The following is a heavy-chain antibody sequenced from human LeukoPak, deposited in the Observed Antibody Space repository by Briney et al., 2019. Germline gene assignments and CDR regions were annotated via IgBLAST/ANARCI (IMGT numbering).Heavy chain of an antibody. D-gene: IGHD6-6*01. Sequence: SETLSLTCAVYGGSFSGHYWSWIRQPPGKGLEWIGEINHSGSTNYNPSLKSRVTISVDTSKNQFSLKLSSVTAADTAVYYCARARIAARSHAFDIWGQGTMVTVSS. J-gene: IGHJ3*02. CDR2: INHSGST. CDR1: GGSFSGHY. V-gene: IGHV4-34*01. CDR3: ARARIAARSHAFDI.